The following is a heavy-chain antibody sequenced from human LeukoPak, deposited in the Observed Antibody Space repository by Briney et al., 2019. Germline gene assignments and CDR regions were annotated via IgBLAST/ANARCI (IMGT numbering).Heavy chain of an antibody. V-gene: IGHV3-23*01. Sequence: GGSLRLSCAASGFTFSSYAMSSVRQAPGKGLEWVSGISGSGASTYYADSVKGRFTISRDNSKNTLYLQMNSLRAEDTAVYYCAKEAVGPYAFDIWGQGTMVTVSS. CDR3: AKEAVGPYAFDI. CDR2: ISGSGAST. CDR1: GFTFSSYA. J-gene: IGHJ3*02. D-gene: IGHD6-19*01.